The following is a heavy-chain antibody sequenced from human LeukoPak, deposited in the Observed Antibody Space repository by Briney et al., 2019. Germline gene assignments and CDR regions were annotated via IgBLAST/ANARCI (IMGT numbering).Heavy chain of an antibody. J-gene: IGHJ4*02. D-gene: IGHD3-22*01. Sequence: VASVKVSCKASGYTFTSYGISWVRQATGQGLEWMGWMNPNSGNTGYAQKFQGRVTMTRNTSISTAYMELSSLRSEDTAVYYCALGDSSGYYGDYWGQGTLVTVSS. CDR3: ALGDSSGYYGDY. V-gene: IGHV1-8*02. CDR1: GYTFTSYG. CDR2: MNPNSGNT.